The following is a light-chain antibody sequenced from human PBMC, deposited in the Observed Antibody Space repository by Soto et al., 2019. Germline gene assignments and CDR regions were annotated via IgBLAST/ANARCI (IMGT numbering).Light chain of an antibody. CDR2: DAS. Sequence: DIQMTQSPSSLSASVGDRVTITCQASQDISNFLNWYQQKPGKPPKLLIYDASNLETGVPSRFIGSGSGTDFTFTISSLQPEDIATYYCQQYDNLPLTFGPGTKVDIK. CDR3: QQYDNLPLT. CDR1: QDISNF. V-gene: IGKV1-33*01. J-gene: IGKJ3*01.